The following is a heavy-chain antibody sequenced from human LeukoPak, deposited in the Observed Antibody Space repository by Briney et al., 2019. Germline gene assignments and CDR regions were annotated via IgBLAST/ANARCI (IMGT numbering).Heavy chain of an antibody. J-gene: IGHJ4*02. CDR3: AKSRGDY. CDR1: GFTFSSYG. V-gene: IGHV3-30*18. CDR2: ISYDGSNK. Sequence: GGSLRLSCAASGFTFSSYGMHWVRQAAGKGLEWVAIISYDGSNKYYADSVKGRFTISRDNSKNTLYLQMNSLRAEDTAVYYCAKSRGDYWGQGTLVTVSS.